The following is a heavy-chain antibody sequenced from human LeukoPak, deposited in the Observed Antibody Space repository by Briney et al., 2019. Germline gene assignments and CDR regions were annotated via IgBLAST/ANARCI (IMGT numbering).Heavy chain of an antibody. J-gene: IGHJ5*02. CDR2: IISIFGTA. Sequence: SVKVSCTASGGTFSGYAISWVRQAPGQGLEWVGGIISIFGTANYAQKFQGRVTIAADESTSTAYMELSSLRSEDTAVYYCARAQGPYCSSTSCYTERGFRYWFDPWGQGTLVTVSS. V-gene: IGHV1-69*13. CDR1: GGTFSGYA. D-gene: IGHD2-2*02. CDR3: ARAQGPYCSSTSCYTERGFRYWFDP.